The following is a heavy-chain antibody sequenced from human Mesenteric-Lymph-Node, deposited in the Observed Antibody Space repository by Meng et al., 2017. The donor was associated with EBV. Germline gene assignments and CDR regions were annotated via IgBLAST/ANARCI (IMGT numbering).Heavy chain of an antibody. CDR3: AILEYTSFVGDY. D-gene: IGHD6-6*01. CDR1: GYSFTSYG. Sequence: QIQLVQSGAEVKKPGASVKVSCKASGYSFTSYGISWVRQAPGQGLEWMGWTSGYNGNTNYAQKFQGRVTMTTDTSTSTAYMELRSLRSDDTAVYYCAILEYTSFVGDYWGQGTLVTVSS. V-gene: IGHV1-18*01. CDR2: TSGYNGNT. J-gene: IGHJ4*02.